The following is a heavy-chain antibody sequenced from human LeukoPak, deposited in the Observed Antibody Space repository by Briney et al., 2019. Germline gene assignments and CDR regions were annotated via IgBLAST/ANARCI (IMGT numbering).Heavy chain of an antibody. CDR1: GFTFSTYI. V-gene: IGHV3-23*01. D-gene: IGHD3-10*01. J-gene: IGHJ4*02. CDR3: AKDDAWLRFGE. CDR2: ISPSGDIT. Sequence: PGGSLRLSCAASGFTFSTYIMNWVRQTPGKGLEWVSGISPSGDITYYADSVKGRFTISRDNSKNTLYLEVISLTAEDTAVYYCAKDDAWLRFGEWSQGTLVTVSS.